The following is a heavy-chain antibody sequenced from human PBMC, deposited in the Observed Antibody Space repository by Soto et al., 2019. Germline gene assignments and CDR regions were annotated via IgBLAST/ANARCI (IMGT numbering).Heavy chain of an antibody. CDR3: AKDWGSSGWYNWFDP. CDR2: ISHDGGAT. D-gene: IGHD6-13*01. CDR1: GFTFSTSG. V-gene: IGHV3-30*18. Sequence: QVQLVESGGGVVQSGRSLRLSCAASGFTFSTSGMHWIRQAPGKGLEGVAMISHDGGATYYVDSVKGRFTISRDTDKNTLDLQMDSLRHEDTATYYCAKDWGSSGWYNWFDPWGQGTLVTVSS. J-gene: IGHJ5*02.